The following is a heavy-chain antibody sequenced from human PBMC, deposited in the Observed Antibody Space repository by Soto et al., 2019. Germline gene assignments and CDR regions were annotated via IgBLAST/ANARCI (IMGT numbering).Heavy chain of an antibody. CDR1: GFSLSTSGVG. D-gene: IGHD2-15*01. V-gene: IGHV2-5*02. CDR3: AHRPSYCSGGSCYSGFDY. Sequence: QITLKESGPTLVKPTQTLTLTCTFSGFSLSTSGVGVGWIRQPPGKALEWLALIYWDDDKRYSPSLKSRLTNTKATXXXQXXLTMTNMDPVDTATYYCAHRPSYCSGGSCYSGFDYWGQGTLVTVSS. CDR2: IYWDDDK. J-gene: IGHJ4*02.